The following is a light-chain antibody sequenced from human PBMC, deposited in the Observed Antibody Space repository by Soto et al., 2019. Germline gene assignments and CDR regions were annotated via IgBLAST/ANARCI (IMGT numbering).Light chain of an antibody. Sequence: QSVLTQPASVSGSPGQSITISCTGTDSDVGGYNYVSWYQQHPGKAPKLMIYEVTNRPSGVSNRFSGSKSGNTASLTISGLQAEDEADYYCNSYTTNSNRVFGTGTKLTVL. CDR1: DSDVGGYNY. V-gene: IGLV2-14*01. J-gene: IGLJ1*01. CDR2: EVT. CDR3: NSYTTNSNRV.